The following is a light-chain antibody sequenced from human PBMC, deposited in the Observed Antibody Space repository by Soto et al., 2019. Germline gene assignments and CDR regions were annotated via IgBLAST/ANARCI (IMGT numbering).Light chain of an antibody. CDR2: AAS. CDR1: QGISSY. V-gene: IGKV1-9*01. CDR3: QHLNSYPLT. Sequence: IPLTQSPSSLSASVGDRVTITCRASQGISSYLAWYQQKPGKAPKLLIYAASTLQSGVPSRFSGSASRTYFTLTISSLQPEDFATYYCQHLNSYPLTFGGGTKVEIK. J-gene: IGKJ4*01.